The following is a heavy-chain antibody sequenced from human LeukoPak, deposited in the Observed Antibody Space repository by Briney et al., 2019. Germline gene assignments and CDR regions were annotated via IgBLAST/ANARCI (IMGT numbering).Heavy chain of an antibody. Sequence: GGSLRLSCAASGFTVSSNYMSWVRQAPGKGLEWVAFIRYDGSNKYYADSVKGRFTISRDNSKNTLYLQMNSLRAEDTAVYYCAGGVVVVMGIDYWGQGTLVTVSS. CDR1: GFTVSSNY. CDR3: AGGVVVVMGIDY. J-gene: IGHJ4*02. CDR2: IRYDGSNK. V-gene: IGHV3-30*02. D-gene: IGHD3-22*01.